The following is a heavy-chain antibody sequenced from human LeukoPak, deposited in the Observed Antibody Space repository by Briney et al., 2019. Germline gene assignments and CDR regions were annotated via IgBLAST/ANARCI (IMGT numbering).Heavy chain of an antibody. Sequence: GGSLRLSCAASGFTFSSYAMSWVRQAPGKGLEWVSAISGSGGSTYYADSVKGRFTISRDNSKNTLYLQMNSLRAEDTAVYYCAKADGSYSSGWYGNYFDYWGQGTLVTVSS. V-gene: IGHV3-23*01. D-gene: IGHD6-19*01. CDR1: GFTFSSYA. CDR2: ISGSGGST. J-gene: IGHJ4*02. CDR3: AKADGSYSSGWYGNYFDY.